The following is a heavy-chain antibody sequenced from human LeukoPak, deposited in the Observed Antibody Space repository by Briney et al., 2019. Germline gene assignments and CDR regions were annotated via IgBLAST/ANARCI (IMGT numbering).Heavy chain of an antibody. CDR2: INLNTGGT. CDR3: ARDDNFQFDS. D-gene: IGHD1-1*01. CDR1: GYTFTAYY. Sequence: ASVKVSCKASGYTFTAYYMHWVRQAPEQGLEWMGWINLNTGGTNYAPKFQGRVTMTRDTSISTAYMVLSSLTFDDTAVYYCARDDNFQFDSWGQGTLVTVSS. J-gene: IGHJ4*02. V-gene: IGHV1-2*02.